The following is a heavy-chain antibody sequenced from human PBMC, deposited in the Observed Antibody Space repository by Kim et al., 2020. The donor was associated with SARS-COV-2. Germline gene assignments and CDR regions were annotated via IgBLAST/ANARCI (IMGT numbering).Heavy chain of an antibody. CDR3: ASGLNPVAGDDGSGDY. D-gene: IGHD6-19*01. V-gene: IGHV4-4*02. Sequence: SETLSLTCAVSGGSISSSNWWSWVRQPPGKGLEWIGEIYHSGSTNYNPSLKSRVTISVDKSKNQFSLKLSSVTAADTAVYYCASGLNPVAGDDGSGDYWGQGTLVTVSS. J-gene: IGHJ4*02. CDR2: IYHSGST. CDR1: GGSISSSNW.